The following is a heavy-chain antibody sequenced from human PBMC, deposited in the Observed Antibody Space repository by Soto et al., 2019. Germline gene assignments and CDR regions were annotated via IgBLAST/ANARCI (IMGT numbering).Heavy chain of an antibody. Sequence: QVQLVQSGAEVKKPGASVKVSCKASGYTFDSYGITWIRQAPGQGLEWMGWISAYNGDTNYTQKVQGRVTMTTDTSTSTAYMEVRSLRTDDTAVYYCARAGGAGFTSGDYWGQGTLVTVSS. CDR3: ARAGGAGFTSGDY. J-gene: IGHJ4*02. CDR1: GYTFDSYG. CDR2: ISAYNGDT. D-gene: IGHD1-26*01. V-gene: IGHV1-18*01.